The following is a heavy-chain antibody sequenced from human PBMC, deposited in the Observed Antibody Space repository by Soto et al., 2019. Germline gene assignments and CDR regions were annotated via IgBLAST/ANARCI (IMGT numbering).Heavy chain of an antibody. V-gene: IGHV5-10-1*01. J-gene: IGHJ5*02. CDR3: ARRSHYDFWSGPPLMFAP. D-gene: IGHD3-3*01. CDR1: GYSFTSYW. CDR2: IDPSDSYT. Sequence: GESLKISCKGSGYSFTSYWSSWVRQMPGKGLEWMGRIDPSDSYTNYSPPFQGHVTISADKSISTAYLQWSSLKASDTAMYYCARRSHYDFWSGPPLMFAPGGQGPLVTVSS.